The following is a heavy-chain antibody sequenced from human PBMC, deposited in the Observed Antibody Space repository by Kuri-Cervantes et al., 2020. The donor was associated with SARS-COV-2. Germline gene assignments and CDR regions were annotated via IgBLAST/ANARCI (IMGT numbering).Heavy chain of an antibody. D-gene: IGHD3-22*01. V-gene: IGHV4-34*01. J-gene: IGHJ3*02. CDR3: ARNYYDSSGYYLEAFDI. CDR1: GGSFSGYY. Sequence: SETLSLTCAVYGGSFSGYYWSWIRQPPGKGLEWIGYIYYSGSTYYNPSLKSRVTISVDTSRNQFSLKLSSVTAADTAVYYCARNYYDSSGYYLEAFDIWGQGTMVTVSS. CDR2: IYYSGST.